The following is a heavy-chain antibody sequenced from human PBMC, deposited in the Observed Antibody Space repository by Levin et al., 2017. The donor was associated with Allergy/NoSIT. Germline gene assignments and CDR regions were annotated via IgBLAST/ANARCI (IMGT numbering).Heavy chain of an antibody. CDR1: GFSISSREVG. Sequence: SGPTLVKPTQTLTLTCTLSGFSISSREVGVGWIRQPPGEALEWLALIYWNDDKRYRSYLMSRLTITKDTSKNQVVLTMTDMHPADTGTYYGVHIGVPPFYYFDYWGQGTQVTVSS. CDR2: IYWNDDK. CDR3: VHIGVPPFYYFDY. D-gene: IGHD2-8*01. J-gene: IGHJ4*02. V-gene: IGHV2-5*04.